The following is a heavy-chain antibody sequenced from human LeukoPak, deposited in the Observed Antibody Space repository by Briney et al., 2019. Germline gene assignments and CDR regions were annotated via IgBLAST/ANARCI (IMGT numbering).Heavy chain of an antibody. J-gene: IGHJ4*02. Sequence: ASVKVSCKASGYTFTTYYMHWVRQAPGQGLEWMGIINPSDGSTIYPQRFQGRVTMTRDTSTSTVYMELSSLRSEDTAIYYCARIVGATTSPSRWPGHFDYWGQGTLVTVSS. D-gene: IGHD1-26*01. CDR2: INPSDGST. CDR3: ARIVGATTSPSRWPGHFDY. CDR1: GYTFTTYY. V-gene: IGHV1-46*01.